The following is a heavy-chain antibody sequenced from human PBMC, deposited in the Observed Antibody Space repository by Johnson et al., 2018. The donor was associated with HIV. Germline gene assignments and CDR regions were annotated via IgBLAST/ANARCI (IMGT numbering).Heavy chain of an antibody. CDR2: ISSSGSTI. CDR3: ARGVRNSYGYLLGTFDI. Sequence: QEQLVESGGGLVKPGGSLRLSCAASGFTFSDYYMSWIRQAPGKGLEWVSYISSSGSTIYYADSVKGRFTLSRDNAKNSLYLQVNSLRAEDTAVYYCARGVRNSYGYLLGTFDIWGQGTMVTVSS. D-gene: IGHD5-18*01. CDR1: GFTFSDYY. V-gene: IGHV3-11*04. J-gene: IGHJ3*02.